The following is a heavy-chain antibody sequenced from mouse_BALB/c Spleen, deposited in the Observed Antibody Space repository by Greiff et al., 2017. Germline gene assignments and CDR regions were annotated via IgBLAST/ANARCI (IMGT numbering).Heavy chain of an antibody. CDR2: ISTYYGDA. D-gene: IGHD3-2*01. Sequence: VQLQQSGAELVRPGVSVKISCKGSGYTFTDYAMHWVKQSHAKSLEWIGVISTYYGDASYNQKFKGKATMTVDKSSSTAYMELARLTSEDSAIYYCARDSSGAMDYWGQGTSVTVSS. CDR1: GYTFTDYA. CDR3: ARDSSGAMDY. J-gene: IGHJ4*01. V-gene: IGHV1S137*01.